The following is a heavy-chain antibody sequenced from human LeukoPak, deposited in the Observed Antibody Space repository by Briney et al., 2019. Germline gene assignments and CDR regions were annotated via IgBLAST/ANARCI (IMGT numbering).Heavy chain of an antibody. J-gene: IGHJ4*02. D-gene: IGHD2-2*01. CDR1: GYSFTSYW. CDR2: IYPGDSDT. V-gene: IGHV5-51*01. Sequence: GESLQISCQGSGYSFTSYWIGWVRQMPGKGLEWMGIIYPGDSDTRYSPSFQGQVTISADKSISTAYLQWSSLKASDTAMYYCARGRYCSRTSCYGFDYWGQGTLVTVSS. CDR3: ARGRYCSRTSCYGFDY.